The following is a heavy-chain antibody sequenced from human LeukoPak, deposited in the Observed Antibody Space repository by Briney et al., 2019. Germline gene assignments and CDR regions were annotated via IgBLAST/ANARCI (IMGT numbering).Heavy chain of an antibody. CDR3: AKDARYYDSSGYSY. CDR2: ISCSGGST. V-gene: IGHV3-23*01. Sequence: AISCSGGSTYYADSVKGRFTISRDNSKNTLYLQMNSLRAEDTAVYYCAKDARYYDSSGYSYWGQGTLVTVSS. D-gene: IGHD3-22*01. J-gene: IGHJ4*02.